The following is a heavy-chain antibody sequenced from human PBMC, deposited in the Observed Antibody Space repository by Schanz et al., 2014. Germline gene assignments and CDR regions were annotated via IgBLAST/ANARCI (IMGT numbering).Heavy chain of an antibody. D-gene: IGHD3-3*01. J-gene: IGHJ4*02. CDR2: ISAYNGNT. CDR1: GYTFTTYA. Sequence: QVQLVQSGAEAKKPGASVRVSCKASGYTFTTYAMSWVRQAPGQGLEWVGWISAYNGNTKYPQKLQGRVTMTTDTSTSTAYMELRSLRSDDAAVYYCARSAGRDFWSGYYTRFDYWGQGTLVTVSS. V-gene: IGHV1-18*01. CDR3: ARSAGRDFWSGYYTRFDY.